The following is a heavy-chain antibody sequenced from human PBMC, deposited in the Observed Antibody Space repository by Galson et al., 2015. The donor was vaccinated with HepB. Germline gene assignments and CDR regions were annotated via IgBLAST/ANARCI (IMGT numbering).Heavy chain of an antibody. CDR2: FDPEDGET. CDR3: ATDQYCSGGSCYAFGI. V-gene: IGHV1-24*01. D-gene: IGHD2-15*01. CDR1: GYTLTELS. J-gene: IGHJ3*02. Sequence: SVKVSCKVSGYTLTELSMHWVRQAPGKGLEWMGGFDPEDGETIYAQKFQGRVTMTEDTSTDTAYMELSSLRSEDTAVYYCATDQYCSGGSCYAFGIWGQGTTVTVSS.